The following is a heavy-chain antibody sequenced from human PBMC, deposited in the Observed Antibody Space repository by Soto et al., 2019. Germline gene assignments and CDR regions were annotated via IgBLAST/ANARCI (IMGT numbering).Heavy chain of an antibody. CDR2: IYSGGST. CDR1: GFTVSSNY. V-gene: IGHV3-53*04. D-gene: IGHD2-21*01. CDR3: ARDFVTDAFDI. J-gene: IGHJ3*02. Sequence: EVQLVESGGGLVQPGGSLRLSCAASGFTVSSNYMSWVRQAPGKGLEWVSVIYSGGSTYYADSVKGRFTTSRHNSKNTLYLQMNSLRAEDTAVYYCARDFVTDAFDIWGQGTMVTVAS.